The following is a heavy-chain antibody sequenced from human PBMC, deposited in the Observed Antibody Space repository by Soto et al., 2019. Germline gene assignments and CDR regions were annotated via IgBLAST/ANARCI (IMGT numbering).Heavy chain of an antibody. CDR3: ARDRCSGGSCYRTYAFDY. CDR2: ISGSSTYI. J-gene: IGHJ4*02. D-gene: IGHD2-15*01. V-gene: IGHV3-21*06. CDR1: GFILSNYT. Sequence: GGSLRLSCAGSGFILSNYTMNWVRQAPGKGLEWVSSISGSSTYIYYADSVKGRFTISRDNAKNSLYLQMNSLRVEDTAVYYCARDRCSGGSCYRTYAFDYWGQGTLVTVSS.